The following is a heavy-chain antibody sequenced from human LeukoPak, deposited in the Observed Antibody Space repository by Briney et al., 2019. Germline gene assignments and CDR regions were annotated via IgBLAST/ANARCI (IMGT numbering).Heavy chain of an antibody. Sequence: GGSLRLSCAVSGFTFSSYGMHWVRQAPGKGLEWVAVIWYDGSNKYYADSVKGRFTISRDNSKNTLYLQMNSLRAEDTAVYYCAREGGVAVAGAFDYWGQGTLVTVSS. CDR3: AREGGVAVAGAFDY. D-gene: IGHD6-19*01. CDR2: IWYDGSNK. V-gene: IGHV3-33*01. J-gene: IGHJ4*02. CDR1: GFTFSSYG.